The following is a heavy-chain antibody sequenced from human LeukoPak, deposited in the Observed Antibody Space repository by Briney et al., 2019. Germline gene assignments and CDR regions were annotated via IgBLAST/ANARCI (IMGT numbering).Heavy chain of an antibody. CDR2: ISSSSSAI. V-gene: IGHV3-48*01. J-gene: IGHJ4*02. D-gene: IGHD6-19*01. Sequence: PGGSLRLSCAASGFTFNTYTMNWVRQAPGKGLEWVSYISSSSSAIYYADSVKGRFTISRDNAKNSLYLQMNSLRAEGTAVYYCARDMSGWKHYFDYWGQGTLVTVSS. CDR1: GFTFNTYT. CDR3: ARDMSGWKHYFDY.